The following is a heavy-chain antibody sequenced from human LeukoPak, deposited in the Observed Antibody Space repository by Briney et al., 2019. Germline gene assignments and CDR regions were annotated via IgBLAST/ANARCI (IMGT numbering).Heavy chain of an antibody. V-gene: IGHV3-23*01. Sequence: GGSLRLSCAASGSTFSSYAMSWVRQAPGKGLEWVSAISGSGGSTYYADSVKGRFTISRDNSKNTLYLQMNSLRAEDTAVYYCAKTNTAMVKGARPAGYWGQGTLVTVSS. CDR2: ISGSGGST. J-gene: IGHJ4*02. D-gene: IGHD5-18*01. CDR1: GSTFSSYA. CDR3: AKTNTAMVKGARPAGY.